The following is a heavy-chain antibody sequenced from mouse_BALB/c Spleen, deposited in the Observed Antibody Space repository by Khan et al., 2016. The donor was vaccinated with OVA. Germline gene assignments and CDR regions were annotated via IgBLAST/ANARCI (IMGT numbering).Heavy chain of an antibody. D-gene: IGHD1-2*01. Sequence: EVELVESGGGLVQPGGSLKLSCATSGFTFSSYTMSWVRQTPEKRLEWVACITNGDSSTYYPATVKGQFTITTDTAKNTPYLQMSSLKSEDTAMYYCARHTFGYYFDYWGQGTTLTVSS. CDR3: ARHTFGYYFDY. CDR1: GFTFSSYT. CDR2: ITNGDSST. J-gene: IGHJ2*01. V-gene: IGHV5-12-2*01.